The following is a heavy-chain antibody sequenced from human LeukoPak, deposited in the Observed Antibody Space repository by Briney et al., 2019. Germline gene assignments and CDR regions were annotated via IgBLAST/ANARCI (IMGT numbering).Heavy chain of an antibody. Sequence: SETLSLTCTVSGGSISSSSYYWGWIRQPPGKGLEWIGSIYYSGSTYYNPSLKSRVTISVDTSKNQFSLKLSSVTAADTAVYYCARASSSWSALDYWAQGTLVTVSS. J-gene: IGHJ4*02. V-gene: IGHV4-39*07. CDR3: ARASSSWSALDY. CDR1: GGSISSSSYY. CDR2: IYYSGST. D-gene: IGHD6-13*01.